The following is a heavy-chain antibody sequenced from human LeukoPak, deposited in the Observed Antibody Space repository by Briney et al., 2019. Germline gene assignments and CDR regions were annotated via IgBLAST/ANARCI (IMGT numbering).Heavy chain of an antibody. J-gene: IGHJ4*02. D-gene: IGHD2-21*01. Sequence: PGGSLRLSCAASGFTFNIYEFNWVRQAPGKGLEWLSYIDGSGNSIYCADSVKGRFTISRDNAKSSLYLQMSSLRVDDTAVYYCARECLTCGGDSYDYWGQGALVTVSS. CDR1: GFTFNIYE. CDR3: ARECLTCGGDSYDY. V-gene: IGHV3-48*03. CDR2: IDGSGNSI.